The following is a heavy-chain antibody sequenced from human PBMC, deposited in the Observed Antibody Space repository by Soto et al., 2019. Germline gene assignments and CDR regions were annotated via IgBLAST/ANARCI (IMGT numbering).Heavy chain of an antibody. V-gene: IGHV3-30*01. J-gene: IGHJ4*02. D-gene: IGHD5-12*01. Sequence: QVQLVESGGGVVQPGRSLRLSCAASGFAFSSYAMHWVRQAPGKGLEWVAAISYDGRNKYYADSVKGRFTISRDNSKNTLYLQMNSLRAEDTAVYYCARDIGDGRLVPNDYWGQGTLVTVSS. CDR1: GFAFSSYA. CDR3: ARDIGDGRLVPNDY. CDR2: ISYDGRNK.